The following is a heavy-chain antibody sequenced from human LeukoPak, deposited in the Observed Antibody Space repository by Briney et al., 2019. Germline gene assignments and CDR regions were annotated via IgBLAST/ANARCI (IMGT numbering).Heavy chain of an antibody. D-gene: IGHD5-18*01. Sequence: ASVKVSCKASGYTFTGYYMHWVRQAPGQGLEWMGWINPNSGGTNYAQKFQGRVTMTRDTSISTAYMELINLRSDDTAVYYCARGEYRYGYDNWGQGTLVIVSS. J-gene: IGHJ4*02. CDR2: INPNSGGT. CDR3: ARGEYRYGYDN. V-gene: IGHV1-2*02. CDR1: GYTFTGYY.